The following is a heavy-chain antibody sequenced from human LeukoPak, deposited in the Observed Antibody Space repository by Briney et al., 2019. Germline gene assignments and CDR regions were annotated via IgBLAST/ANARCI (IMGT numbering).Heavy chain of an antibody. CDR2: MYTSGST. Sequence: SETLSLTCSVSGGSINSGNYYWSWIRQPAGKGLEWIGRMYTSGSTNYNPSLKSRVSISVDTSKNQFSLKLTSVTAADTAVYYCARYLGYCSGGSCLQWAFDIWGQGTMVTVSS. J-gene: IGHJ3*02. D-gene: IGHD2-15*01. V-gene: IGHV4-61*02. CDR3: ARYLGYCSGGSCLQWAFDI. CDR1: GGSINSGNYY.